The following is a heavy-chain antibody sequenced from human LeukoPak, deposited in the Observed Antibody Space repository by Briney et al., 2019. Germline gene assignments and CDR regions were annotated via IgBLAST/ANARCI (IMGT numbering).Heavy chain of an antibody. V-gene: IGHV3-53*01. CDR2: IYRGGST. J-gene: IGHJ3*01. CDR3: ATRYGSGSYFV. CDR1: GFTVSSNY. D-gene: IGHD3-10*01. Sequence: GGSLRLSCAASGFTVSSNYMNWVRQAPGKGLEWVSVIYRGGSTYYAGSVKGRFTISRDHSKNTLYLQMSSLRAEDTAVYYCATRYGSGSYFVWGQGTMVTVSS.